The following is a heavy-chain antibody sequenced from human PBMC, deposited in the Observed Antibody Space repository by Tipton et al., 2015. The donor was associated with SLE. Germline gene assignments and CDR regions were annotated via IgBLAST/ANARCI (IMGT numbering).Heavy chain of an antibody. D-gene: IGHD2-15*01. J-gene: IGHJ1*01. V-gene: IGHV4-31*11. CDR1: GGSISSADYY. CDR2: IYYSGST. CDR3: ATMAAATDS. Sequence: GLVKPSETLSLTCAVSGGSISSADYYWNWIRQPPGKGLEWIGYIYYSGSTYYNPSLKSRVTISVDTSKNQFSLKLSSVTAADTAVYYCATMAAATDSWGQGTLVTVSS.